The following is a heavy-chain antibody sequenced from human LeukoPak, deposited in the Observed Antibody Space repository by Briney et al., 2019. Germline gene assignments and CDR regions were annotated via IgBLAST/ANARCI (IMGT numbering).Heavy chain of an antibody. CDR1: GGSISSSNR. V-gene: IGHV4-4*02. D-gene: IGHD6-13*01. CDR3: ARGRGGIAAAGTYDY. CDR2: IYHSGST. J-gene: IGHJ4*02. Sequence: SETLSLTCAVSGGSISSSNRWSWVRQPPGKGLEWIGEIYHSGSTNYNPSLKSRVTISVDKSKNQFSLKLSSVTAADTAVYYCARGRGGIAAAGTYDYWGQGTLVTVSS.